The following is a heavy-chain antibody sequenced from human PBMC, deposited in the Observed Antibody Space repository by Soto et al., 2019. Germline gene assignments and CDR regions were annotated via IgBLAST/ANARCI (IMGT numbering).Heavy chain of an antibody. CDR2: IIPIFGTA. CDR3: ARFKRQLPGRDWYFDL. D-gene: IGHD6-13*01. CDR1: GGTFSSYA. J-gene: IGHJ2*01. Sequence: QVQLVQSGAKVKKPGSSVKVSCKASGGTFSSYAISWVRQAPGQGLEWMGGIIPIFGTANYAQKFQGRVTITADESTSTGYMELSSLRSEDTAVYYCARFKRQLPGRDWYFDLWGRGTLVTVSS. V-gene: IGHV1-69*01.